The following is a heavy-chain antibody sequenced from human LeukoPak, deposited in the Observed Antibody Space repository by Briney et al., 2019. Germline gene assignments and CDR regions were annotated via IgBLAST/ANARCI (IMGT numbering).Heavy chain of an antibody. CDR2: INEDGSEK. J-gene: IGHJ4*02. D-gene: IGHD5-24*01. V-gene: IGHV3-7*01. Sequence: GGSLRLSCAASGFTFSRHPMSWVRQAPGKGLEWVANINEDGSEKYYADSVKGRFSVSRDNAKNSLYVQMNSLKVEDTAVYYCARWRWLQSEFDYWGQGALVTVSS. CDR1: GFTFSRHP. CDR3: ARWRWLQSEFDY.